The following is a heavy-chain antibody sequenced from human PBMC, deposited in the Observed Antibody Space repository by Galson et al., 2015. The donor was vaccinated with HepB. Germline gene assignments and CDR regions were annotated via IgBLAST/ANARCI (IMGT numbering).Heavy chain of an antibody. CDR1: GYTFTGYY. CDR2: INPNSGDT. D-gene: IGHD7-27*01. J-gene: IGHJ3*02. Sequence: SVKVSCKAFGYTFTGYYMHWVRQAPGEGLEWVGRINPNSGDTNYAQKFQGRVTMTRDTSISTAYMELSRLRSDDTAVYFCAPAGAGDAFDIWGQGTMVTVSS. V-gene: IGHV1-2*06. CDR3: APAGAGDAFDI.